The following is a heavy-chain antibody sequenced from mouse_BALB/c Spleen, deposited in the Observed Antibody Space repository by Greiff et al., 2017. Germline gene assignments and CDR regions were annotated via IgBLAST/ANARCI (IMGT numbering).Heavy chain of an antibody. CDR2: INPGSGGT. CDR1: GYAFTNYL. V-gene: IGHV1-54*01. D-gene: IGHD2-1*01. Sequence: QVQLQQSGAELVRPGTSVKVSCKASGYAFTNYLIEWVKQRPGQGLEWIGVINPGSGGTNYNEKFKGKATLTPDKSSSTAYMQLSSLTSDDSAVYFCARSPYGNYLKAFAYWGQGTLVTVSA. J-gene: IGHJ3*01. CDR3: ARSPYGNYLKAFAY.